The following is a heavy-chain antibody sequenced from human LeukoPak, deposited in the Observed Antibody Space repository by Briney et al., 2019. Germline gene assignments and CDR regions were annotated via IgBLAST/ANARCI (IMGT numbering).Heavy chain of an antibody. CDR2: IIPIFGTA. Sequence: SVKVSCKASGGTFSNNPISWVRQAPGQGLEWMGEIIPIFGTATYAQKFQGRVTITADTSTSTVYMELNSLRAEDTAVYYCARYSSRAFDIWGQGTMVTVSS. J-gene: IGHJ3*02. D-gene: IGHD5-18*01. CDR3: ARYSSRAFDI. CDR1: GGTFSNNP. V-gene: IGHV1-69*06.